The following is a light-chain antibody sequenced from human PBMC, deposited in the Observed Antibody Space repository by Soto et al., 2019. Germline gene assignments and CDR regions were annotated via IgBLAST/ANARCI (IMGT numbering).Light chain of an antibody. Sequence: QSALTQPPSASGSPGQSVTLSCTGTSSDVVTYNFEYVSWYQHHPGRAPKLIIYDVTKRHSGVPDRFSGSKSGSTASLTVSGLQAEDEAVYDGSSNAGCDLVFGGGTKLTVL. CDR2: DVT. CDR3: SSNAGCDLV. V-gene: IGLV2-8*01. J-gene: IGLJ2*01. CDR1: SSDVVTYNFEY.